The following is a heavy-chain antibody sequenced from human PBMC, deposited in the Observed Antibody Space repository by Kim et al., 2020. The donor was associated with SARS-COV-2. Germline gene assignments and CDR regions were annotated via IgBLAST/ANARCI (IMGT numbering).Heavy chain of an antibody. CDR1: GFTFSDYY. CDR3: ARVIVVVITRVEYYFDY. Sequence: GGSLRLSCAASGFTFSDYYMSWIRRAPGKGLEWVSYISSSGSTIYYADSVKGRFTISRDNAKNSLYLQMNSLRAEDTAVYYCARVIVVVITRVEYYFDYWGQGTLVTVSS. J-gene: IGHJ4*02. V-gene: IGHV3-11*01. D-gene: IGHD3-22*01. CDR2: ISSSGSTI.